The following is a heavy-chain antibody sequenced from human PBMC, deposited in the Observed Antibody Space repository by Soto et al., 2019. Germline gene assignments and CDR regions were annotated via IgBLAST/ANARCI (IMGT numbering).Heavy chain of an antibody. CDR1: GYTFTNFG. CDR2: INTYNGKT. D-gene: IGHD2-21*01. Sequence: ASVKVSCKASGYTFTNFGISWVRQAPGQGLEWMGWINTYNGKTNYAQKLQGRVTMTTDTSTSTAYMELRSLRSDDTAVYYCARNSSDLEFDYWGQGTLVTVSS. J-gene: IGHJ4*02. CDR3: ARNSSDLEFDY. V-gene: IGHV1-18*01.